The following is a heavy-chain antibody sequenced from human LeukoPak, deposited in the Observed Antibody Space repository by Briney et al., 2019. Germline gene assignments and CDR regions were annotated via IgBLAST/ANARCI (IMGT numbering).Heavy chain of an antibody. V-gene: IGHV4-61*02. CDR1: GGSISSGSYY. CDR2: IYTSGST. CDR3: AREVDIVATTKFYYYYYYMDV. Sequence: SETLSLTCTVSGGSISSGSYYWSWIRQPAGKGLEWIGRIYTSGSTNYNPSLKSRVTISVDTSKNQFSLKLSFVTAADTAVYYCAREVDIVATTKFYYYYYYMDVWGKGTTVTISS. D-gene: IGHD5-12*01. J-gene: IGHJ6*03.